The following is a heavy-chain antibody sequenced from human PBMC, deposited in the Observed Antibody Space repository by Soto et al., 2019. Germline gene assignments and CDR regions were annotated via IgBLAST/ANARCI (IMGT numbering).Heavy chain of an antibody. CDR3: ARRSPPVTTSSCDF. V-gene: IGHV4-31*03. CDR1: GASISRGSYY. Sequence: QVLLQESGPGLVKPSQTLSVTCTVSGASISRGSYYWSWVRHHPGKGLEWIGYIHDSGTTYYNPSLKSRILISLDSSSKQFSLKLTSVTAADTAVYYCARRSPPVTTSSCDFGGQGLMVTVSS. CDR2: IHDSGTT. J-gene: IGHJ3*01. D-gene: IGHD4-17*01.